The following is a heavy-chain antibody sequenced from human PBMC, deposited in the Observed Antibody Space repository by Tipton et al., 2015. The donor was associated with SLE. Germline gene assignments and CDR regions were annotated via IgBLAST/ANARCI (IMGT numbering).Heavy chain of an antibody. CDR3: AREAAADSYYYYGMDV. J-gene: IGHJ6*02. D-gene: IGHD6-13*01. Sequence: TLSLTCTVSGGSISSSSYYWGWIRQPPGKGLEWIGCIYYSGSTNYNPSLKSRVTISVDTSKNQFSLKLSSVTAADTAVYYCAREAAADSYYYYGMDVWGQGTTVTVSS. V-gene: IGHV4-39*07. CDR2: IYYSGST. CDR1: GGSISSSSYY.